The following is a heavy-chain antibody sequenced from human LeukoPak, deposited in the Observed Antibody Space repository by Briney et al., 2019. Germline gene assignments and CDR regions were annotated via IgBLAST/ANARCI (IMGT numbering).Heavy chain of an antibody. CDR2: IYHSGST. J-gene: IGHJ3*02. D-gene: IGHD2-21*02. CDR3: AGAHCGGDCYSGRAFDI. CDR1: GGSISSSSYY. Sequence: PSETLSLTCTVSGGSISSSSYYWGWIRQPPGKGLEWIGEIYHSGSTNYKPSLKSRVTISVDKSKNQFSLKLSSVTAADTAVYYCAGAHCGGDCYSGRAFDIWGQGTMVTVSS. V-gene: IGHV4-39*07.